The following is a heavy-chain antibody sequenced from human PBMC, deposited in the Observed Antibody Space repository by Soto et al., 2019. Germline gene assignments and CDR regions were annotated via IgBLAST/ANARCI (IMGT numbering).Heavy chain of an antibody. V-gene: IGHV3-7*01. CDR2: IKQDGSEK. D-gene: IGHD3-22*01. CDR3: ARDDSNFVGQYYFDY. Sequence: GGSLRLSCAASGFTFSSYWMSWVRQAPGKGLEWVANIKQDGSEKYYVDSVKGRFTISRDNAKNSLYLQMNSLRAEDTAVYYCARDDSNFVGQYYFDYWGQGTLVTVSS. CDR1: GFTFSSYW. J-gene: IGHJ4*02.